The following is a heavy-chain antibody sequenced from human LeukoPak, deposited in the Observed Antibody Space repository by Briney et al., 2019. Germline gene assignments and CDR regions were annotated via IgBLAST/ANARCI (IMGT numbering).Heavy chain of an antibody. CDR3: ARDNGGRSCYSRCRWFDP. Sequence: SETLSLTCTVSGGSTSSGGYYWSWIRQHPGKGLEWIGYIYYSGSTYYNPSLKSRVTISVDTSKNQFSLKLSSVTAADTAVYYCARDNGGRSCYSRCRWFDPWGQGTLVTVSS. V-gene: IGHV4-31*03. J-gene: IGHJ5*02. CDR2: IYYSGST. CDR1: GGSTSSGGYY. D-gene: IGHD2-15*01.